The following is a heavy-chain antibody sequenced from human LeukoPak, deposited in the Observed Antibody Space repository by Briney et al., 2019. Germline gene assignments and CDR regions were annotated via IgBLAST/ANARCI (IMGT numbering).Heavy chain of an antibody. CDR2: ISGSGDNT. J-gene: IGHJ4*02. D-gene: IGHD3-22*01. CDR3: AKGSYYDSSGSFYFDY. V-gene: IGHV3-23*01. CDR1: GLTFRTTW. Sequence: GGSLRLSCATSGLTFRTTWMHWVRQAPGKGLEWVSGISGSGDNTYYADSVKGRFTISRDNSKNTLYVQVNSLGTEDTAAYYCAKGSYYDSSGSFYFDYWGQGTLVTVSS.